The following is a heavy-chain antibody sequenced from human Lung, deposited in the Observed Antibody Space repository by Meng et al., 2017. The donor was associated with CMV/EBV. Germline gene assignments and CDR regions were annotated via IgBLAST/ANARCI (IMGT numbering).Heavy chain of an antibody. CDR2: IYHSGGT. D-gene: IGHD6-19*01. V-gene: IGHV4-4*02. Sequence: QLQESGTGLVKPSGTLSLTCAVSGGSISISTWWSWVRQPPGKGLEWIGEIYHSGGTNYNPSLRGRVTISLDKSKNQFSLTLRSVTAADTAVYYCARDPYATGWAGWGQGTLVTVSS. CDR1: GGSISISTW. CDR3: ARDPYATGWAG. J-gene: IGHJ4*02.